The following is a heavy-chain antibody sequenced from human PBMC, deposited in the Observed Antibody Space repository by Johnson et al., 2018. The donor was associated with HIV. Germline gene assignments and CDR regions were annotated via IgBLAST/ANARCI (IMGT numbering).Heavy chain of an antibody. Sequence: QMLLVESGGGVVQPGTSMRLSCVVSGLNFSDYSMHWVRQTPGKGLEWVAVISFDGTTKYYADSVKGRFTISRDNSNNTLYLQMNSLRVEDTAVYYCARAYTYDAFDIWGQGTMVTVSS. CDR2: ISFDGTTK. CDR3: ARAYTYDAFDI. J-gene: IGHJ3*02. CDR1: GLNFSDYS. D-gene: IGHD5-18*01. V-gene: IGHV3-30*04.